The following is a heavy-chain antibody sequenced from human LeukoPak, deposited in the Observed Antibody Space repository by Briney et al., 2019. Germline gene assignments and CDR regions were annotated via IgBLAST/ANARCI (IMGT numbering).Heavy chain of an antibody. CDR2: ITWNRDNI. Sequence: GGSLRLSCTVSGFTFDDYAMHWARHTPGKGLEWVAGITWNRDNIGYGDSVKGRFTISRDNAKNSLYLQMNSLRAEDTAVYYCARKPIFDWCFDYWGQGTLVTVSS. V-gene: IGHV3-9*01. D-gene: IGHD3-9*01. J-gene: IGHJ4*02. CDR1: GFTFDDYA. CDR3: ARKPIFDWCFDY.